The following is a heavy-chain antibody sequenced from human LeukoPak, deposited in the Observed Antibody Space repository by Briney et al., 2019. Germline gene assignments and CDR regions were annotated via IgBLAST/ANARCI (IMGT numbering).Heavy chain of an antibody. J-gene: IGHJ1*01. CDR2: ISSSSNYI. V-gene: IGHV3-21*01. CDR1: GFTFSSYS. D-gene: IGHD4-17*01. CDR3: ARDMTTSTTCYLQH. Sequence: GGSLRLSCAASGFTFSSYSMNWVRLAPGKGLEWVSSISSSSNYIYYADSVKGRFTISRDKARNSLYLQMNSLRAEDAAVYYCARDMTTSTTCYLQHWGQGTLVTVSS.